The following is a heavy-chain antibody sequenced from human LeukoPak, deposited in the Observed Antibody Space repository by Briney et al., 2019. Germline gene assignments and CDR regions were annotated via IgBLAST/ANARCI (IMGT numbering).Heavy chain of an antibody. V-gene: IGHV4-59*11. J-gene: IGHJ5*01. CDR2: RHDSGSS. CDR1: GGSISSHY. D-gene: IGHD3-10*01. Sequence: SQTLSLTCTVSGGSISSHYWIWFRQPPGKGLEWIGHRHDSGSSNYNPSLKSRVTISIDTSKNQFSLKLNSVTAADTADYYCARAPVVRGVFGWFDFWGQGVLVTVSS. CDR3: ARAPVVRGVFGWFDF.